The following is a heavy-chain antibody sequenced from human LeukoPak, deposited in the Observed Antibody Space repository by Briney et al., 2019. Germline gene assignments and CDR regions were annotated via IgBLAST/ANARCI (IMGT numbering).Heavy chain of an antibody. CDR1: GYTFTSYY. CDR3: ARQRWLQREVGPYDY. CDR2: INPSGGST. Sequence: ASVKVSCKASGYTFTSYYMHWVRQAPGQGLEWMGIINPSGGSTSYAQKFQGRVTMTRDMSTSTVYMELSSLRSEDTAVYYCARQRWLQREVGPYDYWGQGTLVTVSS. J-gene: IGHJ4*02. D-gene: IGHD5-24*01. V-gene: IGHV1-46*01.